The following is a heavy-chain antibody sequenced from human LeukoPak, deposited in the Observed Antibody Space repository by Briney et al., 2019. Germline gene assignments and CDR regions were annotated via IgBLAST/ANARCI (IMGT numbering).Heavy chain of an antibody. J-gene: IGHJ4*02. D-gene: IGHD3-3*01. V-gene: IGHV1-46*01. CDR1: GYTFTSFG. Sequence: AASVKVSCKASGYTFTSFGISWVRQAPGQGLEWMGIINPSGGSTSYAQKFQGRVTMTRDTSTSTVYMELSSLRSEDTAVYYCARVKEWGRPRPLRYWGQGTLVTVSS. CDR2: INPSGGST. CDR3: ARVKEWGRPRPLRY.